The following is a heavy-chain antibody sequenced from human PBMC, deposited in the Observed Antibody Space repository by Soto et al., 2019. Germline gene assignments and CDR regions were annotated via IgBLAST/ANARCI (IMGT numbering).Heavy chain of an antibody. CDR2: IWFDGSNK. D-gene: IGHD6-6*01. CDR3: ARDEGRHGMDV. J-gene: IGHJ6*02. Sequence: GGSLRLSCAASGFTFSSYGLHWVRQAPGKGLEWVAVIWFDGSNKYYADSVKGRFTISRDNSKNTLFLQMNSLRAEDTAVYFCARDEGRHGMDVRGQGTTVTVSS. V-gene: IGHV3-33*01. CDR1: GFTFSSYG.